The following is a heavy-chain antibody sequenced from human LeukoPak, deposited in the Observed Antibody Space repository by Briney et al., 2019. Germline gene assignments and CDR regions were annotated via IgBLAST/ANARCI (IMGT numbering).Heavy chain of an antibody. CDR2: INHSGST. CDR3: ARGYYHNWFDP. Sequence: SETLSLTCAVYGGSFSGYYWSWIRQPPGKGLEWIGEINHSGSTNYNPSLKSRVTISVDTSKNQFSLKLSSVTAADTAAYYCARGYYHNWFDPWGQGTLVTVSS. J-gene: IGHJ5*02. CDR1: GGSFSGYY. D-gene: IGHD3-22*01. V-gene: IGHV4-34*01.